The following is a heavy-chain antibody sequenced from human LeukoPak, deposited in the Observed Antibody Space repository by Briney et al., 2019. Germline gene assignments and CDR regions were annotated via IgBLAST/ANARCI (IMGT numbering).Heavy chain of an antibody. V-gene: IGHV3-21*01. Sequence: GGSLRLSCAASGFTFSDYSMNWVRQAPGKGLEWVSSITGSSNHIYYADSLKGRFTISRDNAKNSLYLQMNSLRAEDTAVYYCARGVSYFDYWGQGTLVTVSS. CDR3: ARGVSYFDY. CDR2: ITGSSNHI. J-gene: IGHJ4*02. CDR1: GFTFSDYS.